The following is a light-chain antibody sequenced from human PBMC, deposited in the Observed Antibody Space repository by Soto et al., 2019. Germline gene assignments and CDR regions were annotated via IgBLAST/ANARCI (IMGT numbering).Light chain of an antibody. J-gene: IGKJ1*01. CDR2: DAS. Sequence: EIVLTQSPATLSLSPVERAAPXWRASQSVSSYLAWYQQKPGQAPRLLIYDASNRATGIPARFSGSGSGTDFTLTISSLEPEDFAVYYCQQRSNWLWTFGQGTKVDIK. V-gene: IGKV3-11*01. CDR1: QSVSSY. CDR3: QQRSNWLWT.